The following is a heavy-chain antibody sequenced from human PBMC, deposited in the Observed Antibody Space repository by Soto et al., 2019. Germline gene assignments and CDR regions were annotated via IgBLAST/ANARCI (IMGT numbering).Heavy chain of an antibody. V-gene: IGHV1-69*01. CDR3: ARDISSGTTRFYFDY. Sequence: QVHLVQSGAEVKKPGSSVKVSCKASGGILRYSAINWVRQAPVQGLEWMGGIVPIFGTATYAQKFQGRVTISADESTSTAYMELSSLRSEDTAVYYCARDISSGTTRFYFDYWGQGTLVTVPS. CDR1: GGILRYSA. J-gene: IGHJ4*02. CDR2: IVPIFGTA. D-gene: IGHD1-7*01.